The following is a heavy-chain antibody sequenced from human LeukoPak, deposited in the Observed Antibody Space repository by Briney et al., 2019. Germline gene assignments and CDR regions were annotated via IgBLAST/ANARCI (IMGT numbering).Heavy chain of an antibody. J-gene: IGHJ4*02. CDR3: VRDDDVYGFDY. Sequence: GALRLSCAASGFIFSRHWMHWLRQPPGGGLVCVARVKKDGTYRDYGDSVKGRFTISRDNAKNTLYLQMNSLRVKDTARYYCVRDDDVYGFDYWGQGTVVTVSS. D-gene: IGHD3-16*01. V-gene: IGHV3-74*01. CDR1: GFIFSRHW. CDR2: VKKDGTYR.